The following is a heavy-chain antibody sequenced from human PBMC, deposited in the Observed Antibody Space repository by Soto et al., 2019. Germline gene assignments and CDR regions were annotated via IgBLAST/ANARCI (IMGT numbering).Heavy chain of an antibody. V-gene: IGHV3-74*01. J-gene: IGHJ6*02. CDR2: IKNDETT. CDR3: TRDTYYVMDG. Sequence: GGSLRLSCVAPGFALNGYWFHWVRQGPGEGLLWVSHIKNDETTHYADSVRGRFTISRDTAKNTVYLQMDSLRAEDTGIYYCTRDTYYVMDGWGQRTTVTVSS. CDR1: GFALNGYW.